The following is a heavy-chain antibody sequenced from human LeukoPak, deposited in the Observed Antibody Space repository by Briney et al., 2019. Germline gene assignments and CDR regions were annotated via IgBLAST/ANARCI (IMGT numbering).Heavy chain of an antibody. CDR3: AKRDYYDSSGYAPLFDY. D-gene: IGHD3-22*01. CDR2: ISGNGGKI. V-gene: IGHV3-23*01. CDR1: EFTFSKYA. J-gene: IGHJ4*02. Sequence: GGSLRLSCAASEFTFSKYAMAWVRQAPGEGLEWVSGISGNGGKIYYADSVKGRFTISRDNSKNTLYLQMNSLRGEDTAVYFCAKRDYYDSSGYAPLFDYWGQGTLVTVSP.